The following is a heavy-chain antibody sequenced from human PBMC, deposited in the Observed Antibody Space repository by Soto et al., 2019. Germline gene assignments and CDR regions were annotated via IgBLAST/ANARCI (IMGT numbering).Heavy chain of an antibody. CDR1: GFTFSAFS. Sequence: ESGGGLVKPGGSLRLSCAASGFTFSAFSMNWVRQAPGKGLEWLSSINEDSTYIYYGDSLRGRSTISRDNAKDSLYLQIDSLRAEDTAVYYCVRDFGRYFRSGYMDGWGDGATVIVS. V-gene: IGHV3-21*01. D-gene: IGHD3-9*01. CDR2: INEDSTYI. CDR3: VRDFGRYFRSGYMDG. J-gene: IGHJ6*03.